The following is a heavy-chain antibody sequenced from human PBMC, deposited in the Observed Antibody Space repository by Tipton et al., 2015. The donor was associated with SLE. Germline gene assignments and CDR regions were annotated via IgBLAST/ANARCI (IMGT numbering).Heavy chain of an antibody. Sequence: LRLSCTVSGGSISSYYWSWIRQPPGKGLEWIGSIYHSGSTYYNPSLKSRVTISVDTSKNQFSLKLSSVTAADTAVYYCASQNGEGYCSGGSCPGDWGQGTLVTVSS. D-gene: IGHD2-15*01. CDR3: ASQNGEGYCSGGSCPGD. CDR2: IYHSGST. CDR1: GGSISSYY. J-gene: IGHJ4*02. V-gene: IGHV4-59*12.